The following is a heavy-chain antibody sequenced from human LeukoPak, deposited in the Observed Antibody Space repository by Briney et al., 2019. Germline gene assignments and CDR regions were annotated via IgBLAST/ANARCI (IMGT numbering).Heavy chain of an antibody. CDR3: AKDKSEMETITRAFDF. J-gene: IGHJ3*01. CDR2: ISYDGSNK. D-gene: IGHD5-24*01. Sequence: GGSLRLSCAASGFTFSSYAMHWVRQAPGKGLEWVAVISYDGSNKYYADSVKGRFTISRDNSKNTLFLQMNSLRAEDTAVYYCAKDKSEMETITRAFDFWGQGTMVTVSS. CDR1: GFTFSSYA. V-gene: IGHV3-30-3*01.